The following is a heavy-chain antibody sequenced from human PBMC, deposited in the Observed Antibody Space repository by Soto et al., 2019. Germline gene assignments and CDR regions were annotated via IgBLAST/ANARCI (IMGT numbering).Heavy chain of an antibody. CDR2: ISAYNGNT. J-gene: IGHJ6*03. D-gene: IGHD3-10*01. CDR3: ARDAAYYYGSGSYPHSYYYYMDV. V-gene: IGHV1-18*01. CDR1: GYTFTSYG. Sequence: ASVKVSCKASGYTFTSYGISWVRQAPGQGLEWMGRISAYNGNTNYAQKLQGRVTMTTDSSTSTAYMELRSLRSDDTAVYYCARDAAYYYGSGSYPHSYYYYMDVWGKGTTVTVSS.